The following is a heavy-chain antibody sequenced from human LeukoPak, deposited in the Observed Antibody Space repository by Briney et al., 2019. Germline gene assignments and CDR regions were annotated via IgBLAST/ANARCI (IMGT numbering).Heavy chain of an antibody. D-gene: IGHD1-26*01. CDR1: GGSISSSSYY. CDR3: AGEGYSGSYYYFDY. J-gene: IGHJ4*02. V-gene: IGHV4-39*07. CDR2: MYSSGST. Sequence: ASETLSLTCTVSGGSISSSSYYWGWIRQPPGKGLGWIGSMYSSGSTYYNPSLKSRVTISVDTSKNQFSLKLSSVTAADTAVYCCAGEGYSGSYYYFDYWGQGTLVTVSS.